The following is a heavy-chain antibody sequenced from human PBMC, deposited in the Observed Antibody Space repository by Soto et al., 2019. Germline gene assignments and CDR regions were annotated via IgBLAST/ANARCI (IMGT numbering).Heavy chain of an antibody. D-gene: IGHD6-13*01. Sequence: SETLSLTCTVSGGSISSYYWSWIRQPAGKGLEWIGRIYTSGSTNYNPSLKSRVTMSVDTSKNQFTLKLSSVTAADTAVYYCARDKSSSWYPPMNWFDPWGQGTRVTVSS. V-gene: IGHV4-4*07. CDR2: IYTSGST. CDR3: ARDKSSSWYPPMNWFDP. CDR1: GGSISSYY. J-gene: IGHJ5*02.